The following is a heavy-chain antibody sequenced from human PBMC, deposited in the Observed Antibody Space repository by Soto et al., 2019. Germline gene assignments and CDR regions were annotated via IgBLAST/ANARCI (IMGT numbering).Heavy chain of an antibody. CDR1: GFTVSSNY. Sequence: GGSLRLSCAASGFTVSSNYMSWVRQAPGKGLEWVSVLYSGGSTYYADSVKGRFTISRDNSKNTLYLQMDSLRAEDTAVYYCAGPSRPGGGYYYGMDVWCQVTTVTVAS. V-gene: IGHV3-53*01. CDR2: LYSGGST. CDR3: AGPSRPGGGYYYGMDV. D-gene: IGHD3-16*01. J-gene: IGHJ6*02.